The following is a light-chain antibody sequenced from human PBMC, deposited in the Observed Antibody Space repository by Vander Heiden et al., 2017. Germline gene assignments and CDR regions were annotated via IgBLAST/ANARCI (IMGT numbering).Light chain of an antibody. CDR1: SSDVGAYDY. V-gene: IGLV2-11*01. CDR2: DVT. J-gene: IGLJ3*02. Sequence: QSALTQPRSVSGSPGQSVTTCCSGTSSDVGAYDYVSWYQQHPGKAPKLLSYDVTKWPSGVPDRVSGSKSGNTATLTISGLLTEDEAEYYVCSYAGSYTGVFGGGTKVTVL. CDR3: CSYAGSYTGV.